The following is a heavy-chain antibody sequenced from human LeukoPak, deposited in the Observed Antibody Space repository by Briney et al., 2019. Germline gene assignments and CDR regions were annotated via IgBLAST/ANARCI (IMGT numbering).Heavy chain of an antibody. J-gene: IGHJ4*02. V-gene: IGHV3-43*02. CDR2: ISGDGGST. CDR1: GFTFDDYA. Sequence: PGGSLRLSXAASGFTFDDYAMHWVRQAPGKGLEWVSLISGDGGSTYYADSVKGRFTISRDNAKNSLYLQMNSLRAEDTAVYYCARVHSATIAAAGFDYWGQGTLVTVSS. CDR3: ARVHSATIAAAGFDY. D-gene: IGHD6-13*01.